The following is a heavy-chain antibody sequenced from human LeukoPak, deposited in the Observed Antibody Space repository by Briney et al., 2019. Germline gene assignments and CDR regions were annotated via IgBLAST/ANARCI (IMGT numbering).Heavy chain of an antibody. CDR1: GFTFSSYW. Sequence: GGSLRLSCAASGFTFSSYWMHWVRQAPGKGLVWVSRINTDGSSTSYADSVKGRFTISRDNAKNTLYLQMNSLRAEDTAVYYCARETNFKGFDYWGQGTLVTVSS. J-gene: IGHJ4*02. D-gene: IGHD2-8*01. V-gene: IGHV3-74*01. CDR2: INTDGSST. CDR3: ARETNFKGFDY.